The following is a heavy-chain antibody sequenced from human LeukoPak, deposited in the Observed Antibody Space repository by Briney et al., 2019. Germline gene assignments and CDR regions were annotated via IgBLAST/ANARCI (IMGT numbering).Heavy chain of an antibody. Sequence: ASVKVSCKASGYTFTSYGISWVRQAPGQGLEWMGWISAYNGNTNYAQRFQGRVTMTRDTSISTVYMELSRLRSDDTAVYYCARAGLGYSSSWDYYYYMDVWGKGTTVTVSS. CDR2: ISAYNGNT. CDR3: ARAGLGYSSSWDYYYYMDV. V-gene: IGHV1-18*01. D-gene: IGHD6-13*01. CDR1: GYTFTSYG. J-gene: IGHJ6*03.